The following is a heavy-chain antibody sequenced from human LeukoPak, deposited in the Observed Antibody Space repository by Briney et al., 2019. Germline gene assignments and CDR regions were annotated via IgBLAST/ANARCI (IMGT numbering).Heavy chain of an antibody. D-gene: IGHD2-2*01. CDR3: ARRAGYCSSTSCSFDY. V-gene: IGHV3-20*04. CDR2: INWNGGST. Sequence: GGSLRLSCAASGFTFDDYGMSWVRHAPGKGLEWVSGINWNGGSTGYADSAKGRFTIHRDNAKNSLYLQMNSLRAEDTALYYCARRAGYCSSTSCSFDYWGQGTLVTVSS. J-gene: IGHJ4*02. CDR1: GFTFDDYG.